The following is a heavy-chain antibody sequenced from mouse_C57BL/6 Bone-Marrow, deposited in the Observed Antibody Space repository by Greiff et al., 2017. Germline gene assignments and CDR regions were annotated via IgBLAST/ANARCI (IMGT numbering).Heavy chain of an antibody. J-gene: IGHJ3*01. Sequence: EVQLQQSGGGLVQPGGSMKLSCAASGFTFSDAWMDWVRQSPEKGLEWVAEIRNKANNHATYYAESVKGRFTISRDDSKSSVYLQMNSLRAEDTGIYCCTGMRVAWFAYWGQGTLVTVSA. V-gene: IGHV6-6*01. CDR3: TGMRVAWFAY. CDR1: GFTFSDAW. CDR2: IRNKANNHAT.